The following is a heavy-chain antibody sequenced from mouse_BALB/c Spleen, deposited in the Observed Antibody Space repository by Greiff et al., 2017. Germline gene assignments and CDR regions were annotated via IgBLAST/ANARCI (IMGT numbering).Heavy chain of an antibody. V-gene: IGHV1-54*01. D-gene: IGHD1-3*01. Sequence: VKLQESGAELVRPGTSVKVSCKASGYAFTNYLIEWVKQRPGQGLEWIGVINPGSGGTNYNEKFKGKATLTADKSSSTAYMQLSSLTSDDSAVYFCARTKAWFAYWGQGTLVTVSA. CDR3: ARTKAWFAY. CDR1: GYAFTNYL. CDR2: INPGSGGT. J-gene: IGHJ3*01.